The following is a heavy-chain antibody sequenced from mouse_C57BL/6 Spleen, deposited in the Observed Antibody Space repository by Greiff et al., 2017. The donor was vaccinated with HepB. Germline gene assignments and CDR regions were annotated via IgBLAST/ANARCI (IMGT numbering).Heavy chain of an antibody. D-gene: IGHD1-1*01. CDR1: GYTFTDYE. J-gene: IGHJ2*01. CDR3: TREYYCSRYFDY. CDR2: IDPETGGT. V-gene: IGHV1-15*01. Sequence: QVQLQQSGAELVRPGASVTLSCKASGYTFTDYEMHWVKQTPVHGLEWIGAIDPETGGTAYNQKFKGKAILTVDNSSSTAYMELRSLTSEDSAFYYCTREYYCSRYFDYWGQGTTLTVSS.